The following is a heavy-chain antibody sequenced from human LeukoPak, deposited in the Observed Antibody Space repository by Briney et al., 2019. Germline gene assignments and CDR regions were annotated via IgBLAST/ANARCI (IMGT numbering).Heavy chain of an antibody. Sequence: ASVKVSCKASGYTFTSYAMHWVRQAPGQRLEWMGWINAGNGNTKYSQKFQGRVTITRDTSASTAYMELSSLRSEDTAVYYCARGGSGSYHLDYWGQGTLVTVSS. CDR2: INAGNGNT. J-gene: IGHJ4*02. D-gene: IGHD1-26*01. V-gene: IGHV1-3*01. CDR3: ARGGSGSYHLDY. CDR1: GYTFTSYA.